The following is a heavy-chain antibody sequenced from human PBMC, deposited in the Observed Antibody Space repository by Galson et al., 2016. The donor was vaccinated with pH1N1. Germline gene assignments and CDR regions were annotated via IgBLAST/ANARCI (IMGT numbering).Heavy chain of an antibody. D-gene: IGHD3-22*01. CDR1: GGTLSSNA. J-gene: IGHJ4*02. CDR3: ARRDKYFDTSGFQN. Sequence: SVKVSCKASGGTLSSNAISWVRQAPGQGLEWIGGIIPIFGTPNYAQKFQGRVTITADESTSTHYMELSSLRSEDTAIYYCARRDKYFDTSGFQNWGQGTLVTVSS. CDR2: IIPIFGTP. V-gene: IGHV1-69*13.